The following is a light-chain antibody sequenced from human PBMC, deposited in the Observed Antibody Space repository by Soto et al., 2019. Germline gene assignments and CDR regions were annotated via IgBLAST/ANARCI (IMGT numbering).Light chain of an antibody. CDR1: QSLLHSNGIKY. J-gene: IGKJ4*01. CDR3: MRALQTPT. V-gene: IGKV2-28*01. CDR2: LGS. Sequence: EIVMTQSPLSLPVTPGEPASISCRSSQSLLHSNGIKYLDWYVQKPGQSPQLLIYLGSNRASGVPDRFSGSGSGTDFTLKISRVEAEDVGVYYCMRALQTPTFGGGTRVEIK.